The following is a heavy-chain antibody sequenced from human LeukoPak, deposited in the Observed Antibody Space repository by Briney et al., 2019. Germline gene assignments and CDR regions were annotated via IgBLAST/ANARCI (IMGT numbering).Heavy chain of an antibody. CDR3: AKTTGYYYDSSGYYRYYFDY. D-gene: IGHD3-22*01. CDR2: ISSSGSTN. V-gene: IGHV3-11*01. CDR1: GFTFSDYY. J-gene: IGHJ4*02. Sequence: GGSLRLSCAASGFTFSDYYMSWIRQAPGKGLEWVSYISSSGSTNYYADSVKGRITISRDNSKNTLYLQMNSLRDEDTAVYYCAKTTGYYYDSSGYYRYYFDYWGQGTLVTVSS.